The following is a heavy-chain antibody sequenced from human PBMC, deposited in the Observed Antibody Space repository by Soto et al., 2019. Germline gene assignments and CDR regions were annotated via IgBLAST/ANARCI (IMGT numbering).Heavy chain of an antibody. CDR1: GFTFSSYA. J-gene: IGHJ6*03. CDR2: ISGSGGST. Sequence: GSLRLSCAASGFTFSSYAMSWVRQAPGKGLEWVSAISGSGGSTYYADSVKGRFTISRDNSKNTLYLQMNSLRAEDTAVYYCAKGPPDYDFWSGYYDYYYMDVWGKGTTVTVSS. CDR3: AKGPPDYDFWSGYYDYYYMDV. D-gene: IGHD3-3*01. V-gene: IGHV3-23*01.